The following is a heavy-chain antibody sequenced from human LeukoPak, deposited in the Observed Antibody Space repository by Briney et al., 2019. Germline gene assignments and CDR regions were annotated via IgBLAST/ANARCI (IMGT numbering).Heavy chain of an antibody. V-gene: IGHV4-59*08. J-gene: IGHJ4*02. Sequence: PSETLSLTCTVSGGSISSYYWSWIRQPPGKGLEWIGYIYYSGSTNYNPSLKSRVTISVDTSKNQFSLKLSSVTAADTAVYYCARHKRSSSSKVDYWGQGTLVTVSS. CDR1: GGSISSYY. CDR2: IYYSGST. CDR3: ARHKRSSSSKVDY. D-gene: IGHD6-6*01.